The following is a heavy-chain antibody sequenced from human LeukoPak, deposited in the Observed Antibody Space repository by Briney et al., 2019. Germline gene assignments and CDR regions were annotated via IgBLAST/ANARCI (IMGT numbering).Heavy chain of an antibody. CDR3: ARHSSSTPYFDY. V-gene: IGHV3-73*01. CDR1: GFTFSASN. Sequence: SGGSLRLSCAASGFTFSASNIHWIRQAPGKGLEWVGRIRSKADSDATEYSASLKGRFTIARDDSKNTAYLQMNSLKIDDTATYYCARHSSSTPYFDYWGQGTLVTVSS. D-gene: IGHD6-6*01. J-gene: IGHJ4*02. CDR2: IRSKADSDAT.